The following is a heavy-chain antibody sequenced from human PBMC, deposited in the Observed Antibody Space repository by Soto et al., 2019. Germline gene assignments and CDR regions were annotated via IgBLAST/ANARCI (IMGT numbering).Heavy chain of an antibody. CDR3: ARDNGYGHFDS. CDR1: GASISSGRSY. D-gene: IGHD5-12*01. J-gene: IGHJ4*02. Sequence: SETLSLTCTVSGASISSGRSYWSWIRQHPGKGLEWIGYMFYSGSTYYHPSLKSRVNISADTSKNQFSLRLTSVTPADTAVYYCARDNGYGHFDSWGQGTLVTVYS. V-gene: IGHV4-31*03. CDR2: MFYSGST.